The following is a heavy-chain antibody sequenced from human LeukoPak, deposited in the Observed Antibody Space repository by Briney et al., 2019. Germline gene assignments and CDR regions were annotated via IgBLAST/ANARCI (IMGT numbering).Heavy chain of an antibody. CDR3: ARGGYSVDY. Sequence: SETLSLTCAVYGGSFSGYYWSWIRLPPGKGLEWIGEINHSGSTNYNPSLKSRVTISVDTSKNQFSLKLSSVTAADTAVYYCARGGYSVDYWGQGTLVTVSS. CDR2: INHSGST. J-gene: IGHJ4*02. V-gene: IGHV4-34*01. CDR1: GGSFSGYY. D-gene: IGHD5-18*01.